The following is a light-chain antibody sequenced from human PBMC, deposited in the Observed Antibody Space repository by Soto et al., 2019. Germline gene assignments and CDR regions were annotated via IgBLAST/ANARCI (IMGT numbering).Light chain of an antibody. V-gene: IGLV1-40*01. Sequence: QSVLTQPPSVSGAPGQRVTISCTGSSSNIGANSDVHWYQQLPGAAPKLLIYGNSNRPSGVSDRFSGSKSGTSASLAITGLQAEDEADYYCQSYDSSLSGFYVFGTGTKVTVL. CDR3: QSYDSSLSGFYV. CDR2: GNS. J-gene: IGLJ1*01. CDR1: SSNIGANSD.